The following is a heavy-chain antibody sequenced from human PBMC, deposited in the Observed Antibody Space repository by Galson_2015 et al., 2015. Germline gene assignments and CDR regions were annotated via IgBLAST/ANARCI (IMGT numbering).Heavy chain of an antibody. CDR2: IDPSDSCT. J-gene: IGHJ4*02. CDR1: GYSFTSYW. D-gene: IGHD3-9*01. V-gene: IGHV5-10-1*01. Sequence: QSGAEVKKPGESLRISCTGSGYSFTSYWISWVRQMPGKGLEWMGRIDPSDSCTNYSPSFQGHVTISADKSISTAYLQWSSLKASDTAMYYYARTLRYFDWLLWGSSYFDYWVQGTLVTVSS. CDR3: ARTLRYFDWLLWGSSYFDY.